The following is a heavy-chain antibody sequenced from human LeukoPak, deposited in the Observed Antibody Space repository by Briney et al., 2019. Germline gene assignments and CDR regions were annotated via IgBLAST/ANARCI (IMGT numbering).Heavy chain of an antibody. Sequence: LRLSCAASGFTFSSYYWSWIRQPPGKGLEWIGYIYYSGSTNYNTALKSRVTISVDTSKNQFSLKLSSVTAADTAVYNCARSMQHSEDITNFGVAHEYYGMDVWGQGTTVTVSS. D-gene: IGHD3-3*01. V-gene: IGHV4-59*08. J-gene: IGHJ6*02. CDR3: ARSMQHSEDITNFGVAHEYYGMDV. CDR1: GFTFSSYY. CDR2: IYYSGST.